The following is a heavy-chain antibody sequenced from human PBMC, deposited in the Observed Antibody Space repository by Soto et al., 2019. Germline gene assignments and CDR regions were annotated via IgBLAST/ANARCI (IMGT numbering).Heavy chain of an antibody. CDR2: ILPFFGTA. J-gene: IGHJ3*01. D-gene: IGHD4-17*01. Sequence: QVHLVQSGAEVKKPGSSVKVSCKYSGGTFRTESINWVRQAPGQGLEWMGGILPFFGTADYAPRFQGRVTIIADGATTTAYMELSSLTSQDTAVYFCARGHEYGGNPDAFDVWGQGTMVRVSS. V-gene: IGHV1-69*13. CDR1: GGTFRTES. CDR3: ARGHEYGGNPDAFDV.